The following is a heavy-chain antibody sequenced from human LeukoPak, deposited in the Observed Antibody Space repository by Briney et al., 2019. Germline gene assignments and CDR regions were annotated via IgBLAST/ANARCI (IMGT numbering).Heavy chain of an antibody. CDR2: ISYDGSNK. CDR3: ARDPSSSSFRLVGYYYGMDV. D-gene: IGHD6-6*01. CDR1: GFTFSSYA. V-gene: IGHV3-30-3*01. Sequence: PGRSLRLSCAASGFTFSSYAMHWVRQAPGKGLEWVAAISYDGSNKYYADSVKGRFTISRDNSKNTLYLQMNSLRAEDTAVYYCARDPSSSSFRLVGYYYGMDVWGQGTTVTVSS. J-gene: IGHJ6*02.